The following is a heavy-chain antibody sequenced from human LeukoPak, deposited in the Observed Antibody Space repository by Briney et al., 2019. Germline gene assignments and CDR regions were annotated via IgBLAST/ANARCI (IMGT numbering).Heavy chain of an antibody. J-gene: IGHJ6*03. CDR1: GGSISGYY. V-gene: IGHV4-38-2*02. CDR2: IYHSGST. Sequence: SETLSLTCTVSGGSISGYYWGWIRQPPGKGLEWIGSIYHSGSTYYNPSLKSRVTISVDTSKNQFSLKLSSVTAADTAVYYCARAGYCSGGSCLPSNYMDVWGKGTTVTVSS. CDR3: ARAGYCSGGSCLPSNYMDV. D-gene: IGHD2-15*01.